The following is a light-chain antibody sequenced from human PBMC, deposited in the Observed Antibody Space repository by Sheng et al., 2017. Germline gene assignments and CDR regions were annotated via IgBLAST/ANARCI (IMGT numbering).Light chain of an antibody. Sequence: SYVLTQPPSLSVAPGDTARIACGARRHCDSKCALVPAEARPGPCVVVYDDSDRPSGIPERFSGSNSGTAAHPAXSGVEPGDEADYYCQVWDTNSDHLVFGGGTKLTVL. CDR2: DDS. CDR3: QVWDTNSDHLV. J-gene: IGLJ2*01. V-gene: IGLV3-21*02. CDR1: HCDSK.